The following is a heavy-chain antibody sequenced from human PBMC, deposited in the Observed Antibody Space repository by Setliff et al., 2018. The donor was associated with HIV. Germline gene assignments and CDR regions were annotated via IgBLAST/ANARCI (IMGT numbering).Heavy chain of an antibody. D-gene: IGHD3-22*01. CDR3: ARVYYFDSSGYYQRGDVFDI. CDR1: GYSISSGYY. Sequence: SETLSLTCAVSGYSISSGYYWGWIRQPPGKGLEWIGSIYHSGSTYDSPSLKSRVTISVDTSKNQISLKLTSVTAADTAMYHCARVYYFDSSGYYQRGDVFDIWGQGTMVTVSS. J-gene: IGHJ3*02. CDR2: IYHSGST. V-gene: IGHV4-38-2*01.